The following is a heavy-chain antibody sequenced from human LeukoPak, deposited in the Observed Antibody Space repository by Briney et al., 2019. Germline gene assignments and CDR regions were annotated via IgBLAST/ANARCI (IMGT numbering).Heavy chain of an antibody. CDR1: GFSFSTHG. CDR2: ISGSGGST. J-gene: IGHJ4*02. CDR3: AKDRRQQWLVAFDY. V-gene: IGHV3-23*01. Sequence: GGSLRLSCAASGFSFSTHGMSWVRQAPGNALEWVSGISGSGGSTSSADSVKGQFTLYRDNATNTLYLQMNSLRAEDTAVYYCAKDRRQQWLVAFDYWGKGTMVTVSS. D-gene: IGHD6-19*01.